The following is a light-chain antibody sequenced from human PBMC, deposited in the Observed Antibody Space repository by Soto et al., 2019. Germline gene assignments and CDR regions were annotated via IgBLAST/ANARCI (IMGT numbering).Light chain of an antibody. CDR1: LSVNTF. V-gene: IGKV3-11*01. Sequence: IVLTQSPATLSLSPGEEATLSCRASLSVNTFLAWYQQKPGQAPRLLIYDASNRASGIPPRFSGSGSGTDFTLTISSLEPEDFVFYYCQQRSNWGITFGQGTRLEIK. J-gene: IGKJ5*01. CDR3: QQRSNWGIT. CDR2: DAS.